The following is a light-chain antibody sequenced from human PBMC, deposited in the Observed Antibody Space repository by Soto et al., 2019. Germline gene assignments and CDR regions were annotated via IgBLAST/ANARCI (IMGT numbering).Light chain of an antibody. J-gene: IGLJ1*01. CDR2: DVS. CDR1: NSDVGGYNY. Sequence: QSALTQPRSVSGSPGQSVTISCTATNSDVGGYNYVSWYQQHPGKAPKLMIYDVSKRPSGVPDRFSGSKSGNTASLTISGLQAEDEADYYCCSYAGSYRVFGTGTKVTVL. CDR3: CSYAGSYRV. V-gene: IGLV2-11*01.